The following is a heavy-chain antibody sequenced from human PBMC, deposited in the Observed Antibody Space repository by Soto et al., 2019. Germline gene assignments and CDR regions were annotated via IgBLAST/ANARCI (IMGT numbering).Heavy chain of an antibody. CDR2: IIPSFGTA. V-gene: IGHV1-69*13. Sequence: SVKVSCKASGGTFSSYAISWVRQAPGQGLEWMGGIIPSFGTADYAQKFQGRVTITGDESTSTAYMELSSLRSEDTAVYYCARGGSLYWYFDLWGRGTLVTVSS. CDR3: ARGGSLYWYFDL. J-gene: IGHJ2*01. D-gene: IGHD1-26*01. CDR1: GGTFSSYA.